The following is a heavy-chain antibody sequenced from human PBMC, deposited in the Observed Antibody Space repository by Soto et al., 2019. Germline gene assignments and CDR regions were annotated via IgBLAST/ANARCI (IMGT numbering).Heavy chain of an antibody. D-gene: IGHD3-10*01. CDR3: TRYWEITVSTWSFGGF. Sequence: QVQLVQSGAEVKKPGSSVKVSCKASGGTFSPYTINWVRQAPGQGLEWMGRIIPFHGVTNYAQKFQARVTITADKSTSTAYMELSGLRLEDTAMYYCTRYWEITVSTWSFGGFWGRGTLVTVSS. J-gene: IGHJ4*02. CDR2: IIPFHGVT. V-gene: IGHV1-69*02. CDR1: GGTFSPYT.